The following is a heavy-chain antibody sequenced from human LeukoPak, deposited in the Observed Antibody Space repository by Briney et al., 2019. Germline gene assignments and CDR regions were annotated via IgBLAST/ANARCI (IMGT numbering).Heavy chain of an antibody. D-gene: IGHD3-3*01. CDR2: INPNSGGT. Sequence: ASVKVSCKASGYTFTGYYMHWVRQAPGQGLEWMGWINPNSGGTNYAQKFQGRVTMTRDTSISTAYMELSRLRSDDTAVYYCAREMRVEWLRPFDAFDIWGQGTMVTVSS. J-gene: IGHJ3*02. CDR1: GYTFTGYY. V-gene: IGHV1-2*02. CDR3: AREMRVEWLRPFDAFDI.